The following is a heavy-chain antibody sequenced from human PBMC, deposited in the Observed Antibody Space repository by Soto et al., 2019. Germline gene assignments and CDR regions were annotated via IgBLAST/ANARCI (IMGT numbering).Heavy chain of an antibody. J-gene: IGHJ3*01. CDR3: XXXXXXXFDL. Sequence: EVQLVESGGGLVQPGGSLRLSCVASDFTFSYYWMHWVRQVPGKGLVWVSRIHSDGSSTTYADSVKGRFTISRDNAKXXXXXXXXXXXXXXXXXXXXXXXXXXXFDLWGQGTMVTVSS. CDR2: IHSDGSST. CDR1: DFTFSYYW. V-gene: IGHV3-74*03.